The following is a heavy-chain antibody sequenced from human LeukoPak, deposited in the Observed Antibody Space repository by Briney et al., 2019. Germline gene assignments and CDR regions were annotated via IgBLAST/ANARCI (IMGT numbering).Heavy chain of an antibody. J-gene: IGHJ5*02. Sequence: EASVKVSCKASGYTFTNYDINWVRQATGQGLEWMGWMNPNSGNTGYAQKFQGRVTMTRNTSISTAYMELSSLRSEDTALYYCARDIAGATKGGWFDTWGQGTPVTVSS. CDR2: MNPNSGNT. CDR1: GYTFTNYD. V-gene: IGHV1-8*01. D-gene: IGHD1-26*01. CDR3: ARDIAGATKGGWFDT.